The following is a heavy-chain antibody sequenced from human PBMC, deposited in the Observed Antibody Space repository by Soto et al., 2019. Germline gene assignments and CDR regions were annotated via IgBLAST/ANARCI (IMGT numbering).Heavy chain of an antibody. Sequence: ASVKVSCKASGYTFTSYGIIWVRQAPGQGLEWMGIINPSGGSTSYAQKFQGRVTMTRDTSTSTVYMELSSLRSEDTAVYYCARTYYYGSGSSSDYYYYMDVWGKGTTVTVSS. CDR3: ARTYYYGSGSSSDYYYYMDV. CDR1: GYTFTSYG. V-gene: IGHV1-46*03. D-gene: IGHD3-10*01. J-gene: IGHJ6*03. CDR2: INPSGGST.